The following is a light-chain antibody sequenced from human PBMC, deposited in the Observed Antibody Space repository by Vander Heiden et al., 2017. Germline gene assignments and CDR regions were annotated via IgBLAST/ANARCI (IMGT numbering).Light chain of an antibody. J-gene: IGLJ3*02. CDR3: CSYAGSNNLAV. CDR1: SSDVGGYNY. CDR2: EVS. V-gene: IGLV2-8*01. Sequence: QSALTQPPSASGSPGQSVPLSCTGTSSDVGGYNYVSWYQHHSGKAPKVMIYEVSKRPSGVPDRFSGSKSGNTASLTVAGLQAEDEADYYCCSYAGSNNLAVFGGGTKLTVL.